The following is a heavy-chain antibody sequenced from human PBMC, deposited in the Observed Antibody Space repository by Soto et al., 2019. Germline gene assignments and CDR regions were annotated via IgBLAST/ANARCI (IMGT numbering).Heavy chain of an antibody. CDR3: ARDPVGTVTTFDAFDI. D-gene: IGHD4-17*01. V-gene: IGHV1-46*01. J-gene: IGHJ3*02. CDR1: GYTFTSYY. CDR2: INPSGGST. Sequence: GASVKVSCKASGYTFTSYYMHWVRQAPGQGLEWMGIINPSGGSTSYAQKFQGRVTMTTDTSTSTAYMELRSLRSDDTAVYYCARDPVGTVTTFDAFDIWGQGTMVTVSS.